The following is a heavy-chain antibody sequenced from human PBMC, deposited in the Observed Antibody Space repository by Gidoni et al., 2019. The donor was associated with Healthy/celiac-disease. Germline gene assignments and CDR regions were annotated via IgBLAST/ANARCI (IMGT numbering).Heavy chain of an antibody. CDR2: IYPGDSDT. Sequence: EVQLVQSGAEVKKPGESLKISCKGSGYSFTSYWIGWVRQMPGKGLEWMGIIYPGDSDTRYSPSFQGQVTISANKSISTAYLQWSSLKASDTAMYYCATSAGRQQLKWPWFDPWGQGTLVTVSS. J-gene: IGHJ5*02. CDR3: ATSAGRQQLKWPWFDP. V-gene: IGHV5-51*03. CDR1: GYSFTSYW. D-gene: IGHD6-13*01.